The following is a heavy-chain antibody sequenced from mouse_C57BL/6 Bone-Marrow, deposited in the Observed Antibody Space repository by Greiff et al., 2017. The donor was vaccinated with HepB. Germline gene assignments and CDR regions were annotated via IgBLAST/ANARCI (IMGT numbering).Heavy chain of an antibody. CDR2: ISSGGSYT. V-gene: IGHV5-6*01. CDR3: ARHIYYYGSSLDY. J-gene: IGHJ2*01. CDR1: GFTFSSYG. Sequence: EVHLVESGGDLVKPGGSLKLSCAASGFTFSSYGMSWVRQTPDKRLEWVATISSGGSYTYYPDSVKGRFTNSRDNAKNTLYLQMSSLKSEDTAMYYCARHIYYYGSSLDYWGQGTTLTVSS. D-gene: IGHD1-1*01.